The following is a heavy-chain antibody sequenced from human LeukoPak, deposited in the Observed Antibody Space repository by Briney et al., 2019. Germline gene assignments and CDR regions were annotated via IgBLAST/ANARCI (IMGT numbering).Heavy chain of an antibody. CDR3: TRVGHYYDSRGYYVVDFDY. V-gene: IGHV3-49*04. J-gene: IGHJ4*02. D-gene: IGHD3-22*01. Sequence: GGSLRPSCTASGFTFGDYAMSWVRQAPGKGLECVGIIRSKAYGGTTEYAASVKGRFTISRDDSKTIAYLQMNSLKTEDTGVYYCTRVGHYYDSRGYYVVDFDYWGQGTLVTVSS. CDR1: GFTFGDYA. CDR2: IRSKAYGGTT.